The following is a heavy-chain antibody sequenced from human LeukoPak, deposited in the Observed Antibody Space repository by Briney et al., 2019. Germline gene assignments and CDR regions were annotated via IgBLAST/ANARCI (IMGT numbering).Heavy chain of an antibody. J-gene: IGHJ3*02. CDR1: GFTFSSYA. Sequence: GGSLRLSCAASGFTFSSYAMSWVRQAPGKGLEWVSAISGSGGSTYYADSVKGRFTISRDNSKSTLYLQMNSLRAEDTAVYYCAKRGGLIRAFDIWGQGTMVTVSS. D-gene: IGHD3-16*01. CDR3: AKRGGLIRAFDI. V-gene: IGHV3-23*01. CDR2: ISGSGGST.